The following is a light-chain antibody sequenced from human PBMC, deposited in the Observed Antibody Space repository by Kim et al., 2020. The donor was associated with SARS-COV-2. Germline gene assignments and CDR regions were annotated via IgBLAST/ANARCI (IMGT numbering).Light chain of an antibody. CDR2: GVS. V-gene: IGKV3-20*01. Sequence: SPGERATLSCRASETIFSKFLAWYQQRPGQDPRLLIYGVSTRANGIPDRFSGSGSGTDFTLTISRLEVEDFAVYYCHQYGSSPETFGQGTKVDIK. CDR3: HQYGSSPET. J-gene: IGKJ1*01. CDR1: ETIFSKF.